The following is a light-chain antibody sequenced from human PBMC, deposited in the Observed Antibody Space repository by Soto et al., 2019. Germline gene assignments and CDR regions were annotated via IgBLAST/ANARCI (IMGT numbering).Light chain of an antibody. CDR1: SSDVGAYNS. Sequence: QSALTQPASVSGSPGQSITISCTGTSSDVGAYNSVAWYQHNPGKAPKLMIYDVSNRPSGVSSRFSGSKSANTASLSISGLQADDEADYYCSSYTSSSNLVLGNGTKVTVL. CDR3: SSYTSSSNLV. V-gene: IGLV2-14*01. J-gene: IGLJ1*01. CDR2: DVS.